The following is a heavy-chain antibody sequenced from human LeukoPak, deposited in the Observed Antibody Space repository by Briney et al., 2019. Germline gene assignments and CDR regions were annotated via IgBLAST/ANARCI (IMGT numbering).Heavy chain of an antibody. CDR2: IYLGDSET. J-gene: IGHJ4*02. Sequence: GESLKISCKGSGYSFTSYWIGWVRQMPGKGLEWMAIIYLGDSETRYSPSFQDQVTISADKSANTAYLQWRSLKASDTGIYYCARHPSYTRGWPLDYWGRGTLVIVSS. CDR1: GYSFTSYW. CDR3: ARHPSYTRGWPLDY. V-gene: IGHV5-51*01. D-gene: IGHD6-19*01.